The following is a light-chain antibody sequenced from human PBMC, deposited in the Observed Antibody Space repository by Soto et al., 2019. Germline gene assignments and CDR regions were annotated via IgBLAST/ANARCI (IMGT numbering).Light chain of an antibody. CDR1: QSVSSLY. CDR2: GAS. V-gene: IGKV3-20*01. CDR3: QQYGSS. Sequence: EIVLTQSPDTLSLSPGERATLSCRASQSVSSLYLAWYQQKPGQAPRLLIYGASSRATGIPDRFSGSGSGTDFTLIISRLEAEDFAVYYCQQYGSSFGQGTRLDIK. J-gene: IGKJ5*01.